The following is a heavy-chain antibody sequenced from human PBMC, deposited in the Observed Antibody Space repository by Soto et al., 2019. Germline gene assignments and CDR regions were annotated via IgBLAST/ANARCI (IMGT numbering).Heavy chain of an antibody. CDR1: GFTLSSYW. Sequence: EVQLVESGGGLVQPGGSLRLSCAASGFTLSSYWMHWVRQAPGKGLVWVSCSNSDGTTTRYADSVKGRFTISRDNAKNTLYLQMNSLRVEDTAVYYCATSSRGSEYYWGQGTPVTVSS. J-gene: IGHJ4*02. CDR2: SNSDGTTT. CDR3: ATSSRGSEYY. V-gene: IGHV3-74*01.